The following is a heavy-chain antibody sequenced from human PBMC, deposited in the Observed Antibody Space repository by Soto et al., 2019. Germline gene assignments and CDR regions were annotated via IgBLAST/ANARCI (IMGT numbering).Heavy chain of an antibody. J-gene: IGHJ4*02. CDR3: AKDRGALRWSEEHYYFDY. Sequence: GGSLRLSCAASGFTFSSYGMHWVRQAPGKGLEWVAVILYDGSKKYYADSMKGRFTISRDNSKNTLYLQMDSLRAEDTAVYYCAKDRGALRWSEEHYYFDYWGQGALVTVSS. D-gene: IGHD4-17*01. V-gene: IGHV3-30*18. CDR1: GFTFSSYG. CDR2: ILYDGSKK.